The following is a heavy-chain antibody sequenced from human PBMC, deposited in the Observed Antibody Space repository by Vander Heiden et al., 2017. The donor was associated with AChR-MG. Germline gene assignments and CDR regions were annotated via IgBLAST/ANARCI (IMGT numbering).Heavy chain of an antibody. J-gene: IGHJ3*02. CDR3: ARGQDYYGSGTYDDVFDI. V-gene: IGHV3-30-3*01. CDR2: ISYGGTNK. D-gene: IGHD3-10*01. Sequence: QEQLVESGGGVFQPGRPLRLACAASGSTFSGYDMHWGRRGPGKGMELVAMISYGGTNKYYEDSVKGRFTISRDNSKNNLYLLMTSLRVEDTAAYYCARGQDYYGSGTYDDVFDIWGHGTMVTVSS. CDR1: GSTFSGYD.